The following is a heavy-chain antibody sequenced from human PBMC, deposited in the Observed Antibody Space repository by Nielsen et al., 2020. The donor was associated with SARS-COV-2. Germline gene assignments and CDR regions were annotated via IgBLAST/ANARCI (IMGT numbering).Heavy chain of an antibody. CDR2: ISFDGSNK. D-gene: IGHD1-26*01. CDR1: GFTFSSYA. J-gene: IGHJ4*02. Sequence: GESLKISCAASGFTFSSYAMHWVRQAPGKGLEWVAVISFDGSNKYYADSVKGRFTISRANSKNTLYLQMNSLRAEDTAVYYCARDQAGGGATDYWGQGTLVTVSS. CDR3: ARDQAGGGATDY. V-gene: IGHV3-30-3*01.